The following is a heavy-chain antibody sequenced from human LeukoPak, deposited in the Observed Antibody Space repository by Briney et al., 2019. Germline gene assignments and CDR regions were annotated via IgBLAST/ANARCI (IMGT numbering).Heavy chain of an antibody. CDR1: GGSISSSSYY. Sequence: PSETLSLTCTVSGGSISSSSYYWGWIRQHPGKGLEWIGRNYHSRSTHYNPSPKSQITRTVQTSQNPYALKLSSVTAADTAVYYCARDRAYSSVFGGTYYYYMDVWGKGTTVTVSS. V-gene: IGHV4-39*06. J-gene: IGHJ6*03. D-gene: IGHD2-21*01. CDR2: NYHSRST. CDR3: ARDRAYSSVFGGTYYYYMDV.